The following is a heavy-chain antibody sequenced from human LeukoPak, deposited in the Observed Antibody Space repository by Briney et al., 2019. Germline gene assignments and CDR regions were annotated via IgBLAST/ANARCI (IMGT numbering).Heavy chain of an antibody. J-gene: IGHJ3*02. Sequence: SETLSLTCTVSGGSLSSGDYYWSWIRQPPGKGLEWIGYIYYSGSTYYNPSLKSRVTISVDMSKNQFSLKLSSVTAADTAVYYCASPYDSSGLRGFDIWGQGTMVTVSS. V-gene: IGHV4-30-4*08. CDR3: ASPYDSSGLRGFDI. CDR1: GGSLSSGDYY. CDR2: IYYSGST. D-gene: IGHD3-22*01.